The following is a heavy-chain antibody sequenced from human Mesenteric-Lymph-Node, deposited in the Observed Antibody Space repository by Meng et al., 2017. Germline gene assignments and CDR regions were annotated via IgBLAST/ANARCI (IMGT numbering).Heavy chain of an antibody. CDR3: ARTLAPPRTYFDY. CDR1: GFTFSDYY. Sequence: GESLKISCAASGFTFSDYYTSWIRQAPGKGLEWVSYISSSGSTIYYADSVKGRFTISRDNAKNSLYLQMNSLRAEDTAVYYCARTLAPPRTYFDYWGQGTLVTVSS. J-gene: IGHJ4*02. V-gene: IGHV3-11*01. CDR2: ISSSGSTI. D-gene: IGHD2-8*01.